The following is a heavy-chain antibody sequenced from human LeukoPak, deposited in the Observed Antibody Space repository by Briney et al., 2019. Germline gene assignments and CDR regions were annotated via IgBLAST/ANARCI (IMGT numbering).Heavy chain of an antibody. CDR2: IHYSGNT. D-gene: IGHD3-22*01. V-gene: IGHV4-59*01. Sequence: SETLSLTCSVSGGSISNYYWSWIRQPPGKGLEWIAYIHYSGNTNYNPSLKSRVTISVDTSKNQFSLRLASVTAADTAVYYCARVDDTSGYFYKFDYWGQGTLVTVSS. CDR3: ARVDDTSGYFYKFDY. J-gene: IGHJ4*02. CDR1: GGSISNYY.